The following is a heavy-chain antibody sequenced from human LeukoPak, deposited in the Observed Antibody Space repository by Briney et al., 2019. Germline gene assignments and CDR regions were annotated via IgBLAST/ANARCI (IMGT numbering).Heavy chain of an antibody. CDR3: ARGRGAYYYDSSGYRYYMDV. CDR2: INHSGST. V-gene: IGHV4-34*01. Sequence: SETLSLTCAVYGGSFSGYYWSWIRQPPGKGLEWIGEINHSGSTNYNPSLKSRVTISVDTSKNQFSLKLSSVTAADTAVYYCARGRGAYYYDSSGYRYYMDVWGKGTTVTVSS. D-gene: IGHD3-22*01. CDR1: GGSFSGYY. J-gene: IGHJ6*03.